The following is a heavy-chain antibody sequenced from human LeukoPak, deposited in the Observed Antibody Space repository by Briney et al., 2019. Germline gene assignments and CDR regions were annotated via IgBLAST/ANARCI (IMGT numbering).Heavy chain of an antibody. V-gene: IGHV3-30*18. J-gene: IGHJ4*02. CDR1: GFTFSSYG. CDR3: AKDRHDYGDY. CDR2: ISYDGSNK. Sequence: PGGSLRLSCAAFGFTFSSYGMHWVRQAPGKGLEWVAVISYDGSNKYYADSVKGRFTISRDNSKNTLYPQMNSLRAEDTAVYYCAKDRHDYGDYWGQGTLVTVSS. D-gene: IGHD6-6*01.